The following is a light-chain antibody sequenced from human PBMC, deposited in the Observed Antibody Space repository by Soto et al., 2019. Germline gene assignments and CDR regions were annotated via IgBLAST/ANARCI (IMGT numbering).Light chain of an antibody. CDR3: SSYTISSTWV. V-gene: IGLV2-14*01. Sequence: QLVLTQPASVSGSPGQSITISCTGTSFDVGTYNYVSWYQQHPGKAPKLMIYEVSNRPSGVSNRFSGSKSGNTASLTISGLQAEDEADYYCSSYTISSTWVFGGGTKVTDL. CDR1: SFDVGTYNY. J-gene: IGLJ3*02. CDR2: EVS.